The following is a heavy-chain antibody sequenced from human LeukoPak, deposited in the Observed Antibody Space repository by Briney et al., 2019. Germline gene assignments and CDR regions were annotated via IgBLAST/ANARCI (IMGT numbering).Heavy chain of an antibody. V-gene: IGHV4-61*08. J-gene: IGHJ4*02. CDR3: ARAPAWDLLSLAYFDY. D-gene: IGHD1-26*01. CDR1: GGSISSGGYS. Sequence: PSETLSLTCAVSGGSISSGGYSWSWIRQPPGKGLEWIGYISYSGSTNYNPSLKSRVTISVGTSRNQFSLKLSSVTPADTAVYYCARAPAWDLLSLAYFDYWGQGTLVTVSS. CDR2: ISYSGST.